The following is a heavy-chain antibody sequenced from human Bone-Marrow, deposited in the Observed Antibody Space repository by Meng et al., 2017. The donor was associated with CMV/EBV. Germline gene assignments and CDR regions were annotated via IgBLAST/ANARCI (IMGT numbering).Heavy chain of an antibody. Sequence: GGSLRLSCAASGFSFSSYGIHWVRQAPGRGLEWVAFIRYDGSNKYYADSVKGRFTISRDNSKNTLYLQMNSLRVEHTAVYYCARDADSFGVVIRGAFDIWGQGTMVTVSS. CDR3: ARDADSFGVVIRGAFDI. CDR2: IRYDGSNK. J-gene: IGHJ3*02. CDR1: GFSFSSYG. D-gene: IGHD3-3*01. V-gene: IGHV3-30*02.